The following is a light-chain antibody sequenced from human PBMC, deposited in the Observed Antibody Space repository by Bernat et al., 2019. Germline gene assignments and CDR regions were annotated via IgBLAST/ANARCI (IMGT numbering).Light chain of an antibody. CDR2: RNN. V-gene: IGLV10-54*04. Sequence: QAGLTQPPSVSKGLRQTATLTCTGNSNNVGNQGAAWLQQHQGHPPKLLSYRNNNRPSGISGRFSASRSGKAASLTITGLQPEDEADYYCSAWDSSLSAWVFGGGTKLTV. J-gene: IGLJ3*02. CDR1: SNNVGNQG. CDR3: SAWDSSLSAWV.